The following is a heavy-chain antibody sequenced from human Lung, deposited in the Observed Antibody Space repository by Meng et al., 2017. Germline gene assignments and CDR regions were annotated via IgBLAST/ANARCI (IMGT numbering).Heavy chain of an antibody. V-gene: IGHV4-34*01. CDR1: GGCVSDYY. CDR2: INHSGST. D-gene: IGHD4-11*01. CDR3: ARGPTTIAHDFDY. Sequence: QVQHRQGGVGTLKPSVTLSLTCVVSGGCVSDYYWSWIRQPPGKGLEWIGQINHSGSTNYNQSLESRATISVDTSQNNLSLKLSSVTAADSAVYYCARGPTTIAHDFDYWGQGTLVTVSS. J-gene: IGHJ4*02.